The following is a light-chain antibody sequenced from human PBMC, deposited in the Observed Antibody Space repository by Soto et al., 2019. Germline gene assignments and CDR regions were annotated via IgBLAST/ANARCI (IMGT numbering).Light chain of an antibody. CDR2: DVS. J-gene: IGLJ1*01. CDR1: SSDVGGYNY. Sequence: QSALTQPASVSGSPGQSITISCTGTSSDVGGYNYVSWYQQHPGKAPKLMIYDVSNRPSGVSNRFSGSKSGNTASLTISGLQAEDEAAYYCSSYTSSSTPYVFGPGTKVTVL. CDR3: SSYTSSSTPYV. V-gene: IGLV2-14*01.